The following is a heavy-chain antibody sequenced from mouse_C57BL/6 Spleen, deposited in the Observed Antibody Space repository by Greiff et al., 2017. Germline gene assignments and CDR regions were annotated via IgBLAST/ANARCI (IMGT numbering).Heavy chain of an antibody. V-gene: IGHV14-2*01. CDR1: GFNIKDYF. Sequence: EVQLQQSGAELVKPGASVKLSCPASGFNIKDYFMHWVKQRTEQGLEWIGRIDPEDGETKYAPKFQGKATITADTSSNTAYLQLSSLPSEDTAVYYCAPITTVAPWFAYWGQGTLVTVSA. J-gene: IGHJ3*01. CDR3: APITTVAPWFAY. CDR2: IDPEDGET. D-gene: IGHD1-1*01.